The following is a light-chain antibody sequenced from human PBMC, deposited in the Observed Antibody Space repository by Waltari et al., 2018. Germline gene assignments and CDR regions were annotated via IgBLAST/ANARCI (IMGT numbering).Light chain of an antibody. V-gene: IGKV3-20*01. CDR3: QQYGTSRYT. CDR1: QSITSVF. Sequence: DIVLTQSPGTLSLSPGERVTLSCRASQSITSVFLAWYQQKPGQAPRLLIYAASSRAAGIPDRFSGSGSGTDFSLTIRRLEPEDSGVCYCQQYGTSRYTFGQGTKLEI. CDR2: AAS. J-gene: IGKJ2*01.